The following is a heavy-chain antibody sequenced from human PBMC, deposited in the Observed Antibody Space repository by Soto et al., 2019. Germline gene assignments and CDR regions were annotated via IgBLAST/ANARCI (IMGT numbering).Heavy chain of an antibody. J-gene: IGHJ5*02. Sequence: GESLKISCKGSGYSFTSYWIGWVRQMPGKGLEWMGIIYPGDSDTRYSPSFQGQVTISADKSISTAYLQWSSLKASDTAMYYCARLGYYYGSGSYYNDGFDPWGQGTLVTVSS. CDR3: ARLGYYYGSGSYYNDGFDP. V-gene: IGHV5-51*01. CDR1: GYSFTSYW. CDR2: IYPGDSDT. D-gene: IGHD3-10*01.